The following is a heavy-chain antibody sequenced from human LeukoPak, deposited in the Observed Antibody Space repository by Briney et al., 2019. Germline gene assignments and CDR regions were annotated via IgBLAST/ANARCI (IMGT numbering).Heavy chain of an antibody. V-gene: IGHV4-34*01. D-gene: IGHD6-13*01. CDR3: ARGIAAAGTYYYYYYDMDV. CDR2: INHSGST. J-gene: IGHJ6*02. Sequence: SETLSLTCAVYGGSFSGYYWSWIRQPPGKGLEWIGEINHSGSTNYNPSLKSRVTISVDTSKNQFSLKLSSVTAADTAVYYCARGIAAAGTYYYYYYDMDVWGQGTTVTVSS. CDR1: GGSFSGYY.